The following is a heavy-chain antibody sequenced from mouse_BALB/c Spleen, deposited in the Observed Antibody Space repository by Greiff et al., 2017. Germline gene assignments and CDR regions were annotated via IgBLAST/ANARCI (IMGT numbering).Heavy chain of an antibody. CDR1: GYSFTSYY. J-gene: IGHJ3*01. V-gene: IGHV1-31*01. D-gene: IGHD1-2*01. CDR2: IDPFNGGT. Sequence: VQLQQSGPELMKPGASVKISCKASGYSFTSYYMHWVKQSHGKSLEWIGYIDPFNGGTSYNQKFKGMATLNVDKSSSTAYMHLCSLTSEDSTVYYCAKWCTATRAWFAYWGQGTLVTVSA. CDR3: AKWCTATRAWFAY.